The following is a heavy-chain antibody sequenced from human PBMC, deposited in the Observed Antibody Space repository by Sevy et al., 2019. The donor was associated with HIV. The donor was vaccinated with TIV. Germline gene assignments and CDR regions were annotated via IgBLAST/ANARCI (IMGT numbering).Heavy chain of an antibody. D-gene: IGHD6-13*01. J-gene: IGHJ3*02. CDR1: GFTVSSNY. Sequence: GGSLRLSCAASGFTVSSNYMSWVRQAPGKGLEWVSVIYSGGSTYYADSVKGRFTISRDNSKNTLYLQMNRLRAEDTAVYYCARARTAYSSSWYLDAFDIWGQGTMVTVSS. CDR2: IYSGGST. V-gene: IGHV3-53*01. CDR3: ARARTAYSSSWYLDAFDI.